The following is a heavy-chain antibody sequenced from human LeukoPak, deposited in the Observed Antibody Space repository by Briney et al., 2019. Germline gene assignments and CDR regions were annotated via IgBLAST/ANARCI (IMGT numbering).Heavy chain of an antibody. J-gene: IGHJ3*02. CDR2: ISGSGGST. D-gene: IGHD6-19*01. Sequence: GGSLRLSCAASGFTFSSYAMSWVRQAPGKGLEWVSAISGSGGSTYYADSVKGRFTISRDNSKNTLYLQMNSLRAEDTAVYYCAKEAVALWGAGRGAFDIWAKGQWSPSLQ. V-gene: IGHV3-23*01. CDR1: GFTFSSYA. CDR3: AKEAVALWGAGRGAFDI.